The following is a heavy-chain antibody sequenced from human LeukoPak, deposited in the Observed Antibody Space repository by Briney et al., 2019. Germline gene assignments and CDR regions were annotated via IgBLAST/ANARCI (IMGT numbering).Heavy chain of an antibody. CDR3: TRDLEGGATPLSRDAFDI. CDR1: GFTFGDYA. J-gene: IGHJ3*02. Sequence: GGSLRLSCTASGFTFGDYAMSWFRQAPGKGREWVGFIRSKAYGGTTEYAASVKGRFTMSRDDSKSIAYLQMNSLKTEDTAVYYCTRDLEGGATPLSRDAFDIWGQGTMVTVSS. V-gene: IGHV3-49*03. D-gene: IGHD1-26*01. CDR2: IRSKAYGGTT.